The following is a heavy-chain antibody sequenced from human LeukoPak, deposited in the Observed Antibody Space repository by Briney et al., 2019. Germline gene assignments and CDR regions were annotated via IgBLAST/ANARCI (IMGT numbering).Heavy chain of an antibody. D-gene: IGHD5-18*01. Sequence: SETLSLTCTVSGGSISSYYWSWIRQPPGKGLEWIGYIYYSGGTNYKSSLKSRVTISVDTSKNQFSLKLRSATAADTAVYYCARTTEGGYSYGYFYYYYMDVWGKGTTVTISS. CDR3: ARTTEGGYSYGYFYYYYMDV. V-gene: IGHV4-59*01. J-gene: IGHJ6*03. CDR2: IYYSGGT. CDR1: GGSISSYY.